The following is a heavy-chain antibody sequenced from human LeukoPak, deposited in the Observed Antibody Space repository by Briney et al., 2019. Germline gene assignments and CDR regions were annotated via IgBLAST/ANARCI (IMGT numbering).Heavy chain of an antibody. CDR2: INYSGST. CDR1: SESFSGYF. V-gene: IGHV4-34*01. CDR3: ARDRRVRGVRLYYYYYMDV. J-gene: IGHJ6*03. D-gene: IGHD3-10*01. Sequence: PSETLSLTCAIYSESFSGYFWSWIRQPPGKGLEWIGEINYSGSTNYNPSLKSRVTISVDTSKNQFSLKLSSVTAADTAVYYCARDRRVRGVRLYYYYYMDVWGKGTTVTISS.